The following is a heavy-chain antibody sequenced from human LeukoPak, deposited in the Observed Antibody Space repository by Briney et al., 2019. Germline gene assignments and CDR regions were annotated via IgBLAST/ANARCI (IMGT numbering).Heavy chain of an antibody. CDR1: GFTFSDYY. D-gene: IGHD6-19*01. J-gene: IGHJ5*02. Sequence: GGSLRLSCAASGFTFSDYYMSWIRQAPGKGLEWVLSISSSSSYIYYADSVKGRFAISRDNAKNALHLQMNSLRVEDTAVYYCARDAGSQWLVGNWFDPWGQGTLVTVSS. CDR2: ISSSSSYI. V-gene: IGHV3-11*06. CDR3: ARDAGSQWLVGNWFDP.